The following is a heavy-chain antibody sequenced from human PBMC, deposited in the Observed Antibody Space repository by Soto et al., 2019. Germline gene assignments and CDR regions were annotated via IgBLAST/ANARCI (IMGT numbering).Heavy chain of an antibody. CDR2: ISSSGGGT. V-gene: IGHV3-23*01. J-gene: IGHJ6*02. Sequence: GGSLRLSCAASGFTFRSYAMSWVRQAPGKGLEWVSAISSSGGGTYYADSVKGRFSISRDNSKNTLYLQMNSLRPEDTAVYYCAKDRLDSSSSSYGMDVWGQGTTVTVSS. CDR1: GFTFRSYA. CDR3: AKDRLDSSSSSYGMDV. D-gene: IGHD6-6*01.